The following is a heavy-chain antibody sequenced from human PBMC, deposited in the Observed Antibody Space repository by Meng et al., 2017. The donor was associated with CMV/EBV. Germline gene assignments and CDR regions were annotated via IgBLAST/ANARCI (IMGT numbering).Heavy chain of an antibody. CDR2: IYSDGGT. CDR3: ARVVIVPITDYFDY. V-gene: IGHV3-53*01. J-gene: IGHJ4*02. Sequence: AASGLTVGTNYIRWVRQAPGKEPEWVSIIYSDGGTYYADSVKGRFTISRDNARNTLYLQMSSLGVDDTAVYYCARVVIVPITDYFDYWGQGTLVTVSS. D-gene: IGHD3-22*01. CDR1: GLTVGTNY.